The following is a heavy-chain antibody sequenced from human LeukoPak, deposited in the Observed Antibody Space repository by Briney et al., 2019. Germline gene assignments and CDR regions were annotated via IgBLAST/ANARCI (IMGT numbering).Heavy chain of an antibody. CDR2: ISAYNGKT. Sequence: ASVKVSCKASGYTFTSYGISGVRQAPGQGLEWMGWISAYNGKTNYAQKFQGRVTMTTDTPTSTAYMELRSLRSDDTAVYYCAREHYDILTDYYNEWYYYGMDVWGQRTTVTVSS. CDR1: GYTFTSYG. D-gene: IGHD3-9*01. J-gene: IGHJ6*02. CDR3: AREHYDILTDYYNEWYYYGMDV. V-gene: IGHV1-18*01.